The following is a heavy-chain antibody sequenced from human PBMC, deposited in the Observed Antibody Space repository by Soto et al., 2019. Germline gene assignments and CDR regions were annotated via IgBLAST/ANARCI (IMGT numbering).Heavy chain of an antibody. J-gene: IGHJ4*02. CDR2: INHSGST. CDR1: GGSFSGYY. D-gene: IGHD6-13*01. V-gene: IGHV4-34*01. CDR3: ARVWPAAQKTNLDY. Sequence: QVQLQQWGAGLLKPSATLSLACAVYGGSFSGYYWSRIRQPPGKGLEWIGEINHSGSTNYNPSLKSRVIISVDTSKNQFSLKLSSVTAADTAVYYCARVWPAAQKTNLDYWGQGTLVTVSS.